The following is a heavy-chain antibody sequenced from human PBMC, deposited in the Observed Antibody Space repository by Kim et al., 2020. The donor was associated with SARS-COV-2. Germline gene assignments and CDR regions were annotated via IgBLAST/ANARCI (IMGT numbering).Heavy chain of an antibody. CDR3: AKDMDYYGSGSYH. J-gene: IGHJ5*02. V-gene: IGHV3-9*01. CDR2: ISWNSGSI. CDR1: GFTFDDYA. D-gene: IGHD3-10*01. Sequence: GGSLRLSCAASGFTFDDYAMHWVRQAPGKGLEWVSGISWNSGSIGYADSVKGRFTISRDNAKNSLYLQMNSLRAEDTALYYCAKDMDYYGSGSYHWGQGT.